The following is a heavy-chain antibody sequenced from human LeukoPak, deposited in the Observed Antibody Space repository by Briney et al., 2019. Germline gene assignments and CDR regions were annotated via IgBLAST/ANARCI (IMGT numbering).Heavy chain of an antibody. CDR3: ARVRSGYEELLFDY. Sequence: GGSLRLSCAASGFTFSDYYMSWIRQAPGKGLEWVSYISSSGSTIYYADSVKGRFTISRDDAKNSLYLQMNSLRAEDTAVYYCARVRSGYEELLFDYWGQGTLVTVSS. CDR1: GFTFSDYY. J-gene: IGHJ4*02. V-gene: IGHV3-11*01. CDR2: ISSSGSTI. D-gene: IGHD3-22*01.